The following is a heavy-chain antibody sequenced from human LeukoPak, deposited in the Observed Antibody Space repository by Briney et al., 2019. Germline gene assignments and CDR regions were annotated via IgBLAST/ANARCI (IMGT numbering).Heavy chain of an antibody. V-gene: IGHV1-8*02. D-gene: IGHD3-10*01. Sequence: GASVKVSCKASGYTFTGYYMHWVRQATGQGLEWMGWMNPNSGNTGYAQKFQGRVTMTRNTSISTAYMELSSLRSEDTAVYYCARGLQLLWFGELPSHWGQGTLVTVSS. J-gene: IGHJ4*02. CDR2: MNPNSGNT. CDR3: ARGLQLLWFGELPSH. CDR1: GYTFTGYY.